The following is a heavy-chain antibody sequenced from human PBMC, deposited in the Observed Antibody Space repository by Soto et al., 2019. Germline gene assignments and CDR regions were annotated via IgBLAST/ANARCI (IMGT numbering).Heavy chain of an antibody. Sequence: PSETLSLTCSVSGGSISNPIYYWAWIRQPPGKGLEWIGSIFYSGSAYYNPSLKSRVIISVDTSQNQFSLKLCSVTAADTAVYYCASTLGAFDYWGQGTLVTVSS. V-gene: IGHV4-39*01. J-gene: IGHJ4*02. CDR2: IFYSGSA. CDR1: GGSISNPIYY. CDR3: ASTLGAFDY.